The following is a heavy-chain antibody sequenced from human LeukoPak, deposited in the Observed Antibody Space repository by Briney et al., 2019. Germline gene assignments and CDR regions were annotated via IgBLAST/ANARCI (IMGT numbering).Heavy chain of an antibody. J-gene: IGHJ5*02. CDR2: IYHSGST. CDR1: GGSISSGGYY. Sequence: SETLSLTCTVSGGSISSGGYYWSWIRQPPGKGLEWIGYIYHSGSTYYNPSLKSRVTISVDRSKNQFSLKLSSVTAADTAVYYCARDRFAGWFDPWGQGTQVTVSS. V-gene: IGHV4-30-2*01. CDR3: ARDRFAGWFDP. D-gene: IGHD3-3*01.